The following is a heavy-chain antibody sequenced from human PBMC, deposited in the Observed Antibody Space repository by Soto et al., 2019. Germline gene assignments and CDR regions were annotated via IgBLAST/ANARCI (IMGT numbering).Heavy chain of an antibody. Sequence: GGSLRLSCAASGFTFDDYATHWVRQAPGKGLEWVSGISWNSGSIGYADSVKGRFTISRDNAKNSLYLQMNSLRAEDTALYYCAKEGGRYDFWSGYYTPFDYWGQGTLVTVSS. CDR2: ISWNSGSI. J-gene: IGHJ4*02. CDR3: AKEGGRYDFWSGYYTPFDY. V-gene: IGHV3-9*01. CDR1: GFTFDDYA. D-gene: IGHD3-3*01.